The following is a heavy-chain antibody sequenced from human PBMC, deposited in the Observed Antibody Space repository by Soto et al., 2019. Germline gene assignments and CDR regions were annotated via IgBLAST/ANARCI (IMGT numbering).Heavy chain of an antibody. CDR3: VRLIHTTGWETDYYFDY. Sequence: QLQLQESGPGLVKPSETLSLTCTVSGVSISSSNYYWGWIRQPPGKGLAWIGSIYYSGSTYYNPSLKSRASITADTSINQFSLKLSSVTASDSAVYFCVRLIHTTGWETDYYFDYWGQGNLVTVSS. CDR2: IYYSGST. J-gene: IGHJ4*02. CDR1: GVSISSSNYY. V-gene: IGHV4-39*01. D-gene: IGHD1-26*01.